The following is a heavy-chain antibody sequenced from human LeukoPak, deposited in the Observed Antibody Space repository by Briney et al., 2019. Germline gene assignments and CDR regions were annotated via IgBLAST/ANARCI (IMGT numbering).Heavy chain of an antibody. J-gene: IGHJ4*02. D-gene: IGHD5-18*01. V-gene: IGHV3-20*04. CDR1: GFTFDDYG. CDR2: INWNGGST. Sequence: GGSLRLSCAASGFTFDDYGMSWVRQVPGKGLEWVSGINWNGGSTGYADSVKGRFTISRDNAKNSLYLQMNSLRAEDTALYYCARDLSGVTGYTYGRGIDYWGQGTLVTVSS. CDR3: ARDLSGVTGYTYGRGIDY.